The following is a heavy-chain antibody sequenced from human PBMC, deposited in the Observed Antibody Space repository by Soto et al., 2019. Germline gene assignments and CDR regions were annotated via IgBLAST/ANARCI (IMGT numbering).Heavy chain of an antibody. V-gene: IGHV1-8*01. CDR1: GYTFTSYD. D-gene: IGHD3-3*01. J-gene: IGHJ5*02. CDR2: MNPNSCNT. CDR3: ARVDYDFWSGYYTGNLP. Sequence: ASVKVSCKASGYTFTSYDINWVRQATGQGLEWMGWMNPNSCNTGYAQKFQGRVTMTRNTSISTAYMELSSLRSEDTAVYYCARVDYDFWSGYYTGNLPWGQGTLVTVSS.